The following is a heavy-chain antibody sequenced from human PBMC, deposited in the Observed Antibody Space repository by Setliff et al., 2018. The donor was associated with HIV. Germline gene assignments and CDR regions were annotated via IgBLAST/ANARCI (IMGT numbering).Heavy chain of an antibody. Sequence: PGESLKISCKGSGYTFTKCWIAWVRQMPGKGLEWMGIIQPDDSDTRYSPSFQGQVTISADKSISTAYLQWSSLKASDSAVFYCASGPRRVTTIGYYLDYWGQGTLVTVSS. CDR2: IQPDDSDT. J-gene: IGHJ4*02. CDR3: ASGPRRVTTIGYYLDY. V-gene: IGHV5-51*01. CDR1: GYTFTKCW. D-gene: IGHD4-17*01.